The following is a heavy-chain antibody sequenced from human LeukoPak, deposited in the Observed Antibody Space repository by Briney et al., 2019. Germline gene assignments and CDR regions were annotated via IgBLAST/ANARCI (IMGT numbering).Heavy chain of an antibody. J-gene: IGHJ4*02. D-gene: IGHD3/OR15-3a*01. CDR2: IRYDGTNK. Sequence: GGSLRLSCAASGFTFSTYGMHWVRQAPGKGLEWVAFIRYDGTNKYYADSVKGRFTISRDNSKNTQHLQMNSLRAEDTAVYYCARVSGTARTGYASDYWGQGTLVTVSS. V-gene: IGHV3-30*02. CDR1: GFTFSTYG. CDR3: ARVSGTARTGYASDY.